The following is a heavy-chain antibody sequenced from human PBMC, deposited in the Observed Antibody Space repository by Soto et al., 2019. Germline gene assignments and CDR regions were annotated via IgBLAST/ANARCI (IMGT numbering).Heavy chain of an antibody. CDR3: ARTTAVPNSLRSRYFFDY. Sequence: SETLSLTCSVSGGSVSDKTYYWSWIRQPPGKRLEWIGYVYYSGTTNYNPSLKSRVTISVDLSKNQFSLRLSSVTTADTALYYCARTTAVPNSLRSRYFFDYWGQGTLGTVS. V-gene: IGHV4-61*01. J-gene: IGHJ4*02. D-gene: IGHD4-17*01. CDR1: GGSVSDKTYY. CDR2: VYYSGTT.